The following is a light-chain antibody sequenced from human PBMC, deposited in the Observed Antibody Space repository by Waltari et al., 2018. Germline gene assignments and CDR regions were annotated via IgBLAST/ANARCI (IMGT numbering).Light chain of an antibody. Sequence: IQMTQSPSSVSASVGDRVTITCRASQAIRNWLTWYQHKPGQAPKLLIYTASTLHSGVPFRFSGSGSGTDFTLTISSLQPEDFATYYCQQANSFPLTFGGGTKVEI. CDR2: TAS. J-gene: IGKJ4*01. CDR3: QQANSFPLT. V-gene: IGKV1-12*01. CDR1: QAIRNW.